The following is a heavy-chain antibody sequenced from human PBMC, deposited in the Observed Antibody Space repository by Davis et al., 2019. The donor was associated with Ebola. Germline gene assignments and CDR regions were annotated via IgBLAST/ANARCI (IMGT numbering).Heavy chain of an antibody. V-gene: IGHV1-69*01. Sequence: KVSCKASGGTFSSYAISWVRQAPGQGLEWMGGIIPIFGTANYAQKFQGRVTITADESTSTAYMELSSLRSEDTAVYYCAISWEQLAYFDYWGQGTLVTVSS. D-gene: IGHD6-6*01. CDR3: AISWEQLAYFDY. CDR2: IIPIFGTA. CDR1: GGTFSSYA. J-gene: IGHJ4*02.